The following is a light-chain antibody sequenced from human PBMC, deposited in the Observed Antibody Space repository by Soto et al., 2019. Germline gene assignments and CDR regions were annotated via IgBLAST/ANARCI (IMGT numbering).Light chain of an antibody. Sequence: ELVMTQSQATPSLSRGASATLSCRASQSVNSNYLAWYQQKPGQAPRLLIYGISKRATDIPARFSGSGSGTEFTLTISSLQPEDVATYYCQQHGQWPITFGQGTRLEIK. CDR1: QSVNSN. V-gene: IGKV3D-15*01. CDR3: QQHGQWPIT. J-gene: IGKJ5*01. CDR2: GIS.